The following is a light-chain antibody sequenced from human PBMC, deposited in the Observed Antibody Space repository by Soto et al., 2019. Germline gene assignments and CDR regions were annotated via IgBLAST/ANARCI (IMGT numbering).Light chain of an antibody. J-gene: IGKJ2*01. Sequence: DIQMTQSPSAMSASVGDRVTITCRASQGISNYLAWFQQKPGKVPKRLIYDAYSRATGIPDRFSGSATGADFTLTISRLEPEDSAVYYCQQYGPSPTYTFGQGTNLEIK. V-gene: IGKV1-17*03. CDR2: DAY. CDR1: QGISNY. CDR3: QQYGPSPTYT.